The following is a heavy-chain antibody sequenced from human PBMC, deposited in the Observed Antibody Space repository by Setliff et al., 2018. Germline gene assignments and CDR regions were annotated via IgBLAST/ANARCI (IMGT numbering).Heavy chain of an antibody. D-gene: IGHD3-10*01. CDR2: IIPILGIA. CDR3: ARGIEPLLPVPDY. V-gene: IGHV1-69*10. J-gene: IGHJ4*02. Sequence: GASVKVSCKASGGTFSSYAISWVRQAPGQGLEWMGGIIPILGIANYAQKFQGGVTITADESTSTAYMELSSLRSEDTAVYYCARGIEPLLPVPDYWGQGTLVTVSS. CDR1: GGTFSSYA.